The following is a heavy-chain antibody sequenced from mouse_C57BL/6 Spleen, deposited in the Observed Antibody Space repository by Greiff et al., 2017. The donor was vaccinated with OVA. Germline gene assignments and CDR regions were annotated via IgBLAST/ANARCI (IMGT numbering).Heavy chain of an antibody. Sequence: EVQLQQSGPELVKPGASVKISCKASGYTFTDYYMNWVKQSHGKSLEWIGDINPNNGGTSYNQKFKGKATLTVDKSSSTAYMELRSLTSEDSAVYYCARSTYYYGSVYWGQGTTLTVSS. V-gene: IGHV1-26*01. CDR3: ARSTYYYGSVY. CDR2: INPNNGGT. CDR1: GYTFTDYY. J-gene: IGHJ2*01. D-gene: IGHD1-1*01.